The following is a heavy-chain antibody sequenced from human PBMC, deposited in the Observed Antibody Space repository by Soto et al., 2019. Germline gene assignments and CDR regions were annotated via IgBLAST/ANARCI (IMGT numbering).Heavy chain of an antibody. CDR3: ARERTVTRWGGANWFDP. D-gene: IGHD4-17*01. Sequence: QVQLQESGPGLVKPSETLSLTCTVSGGSISSYYWSWIRQPAGKGLEWIGRIYTSGSTNYNPSLKSRVTMSVDTSKNQFSLKLSSVTAADTAVYYCARERTVTRWGGANWFDPWGQGTLVTVSS. V-gene: IGHV4-4*07. CDR1: GGSISSYY. J-gene: IGHJ5*02. CDR2: IYTSGST.